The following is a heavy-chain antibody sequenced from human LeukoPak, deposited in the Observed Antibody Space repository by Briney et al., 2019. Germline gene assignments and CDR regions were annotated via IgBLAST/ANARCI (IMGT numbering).Heavy chain of an antibody. D-gene: IGHD2-21*02. V-gene: IGHV4-34*01. Sequence: SEALSLTCAVYGGSFSGYYWSWIRQPPGKGLEWLREINHSGSTNYNPSLKSRVTISVDTSKNQFSLKLSSVTAADTAVYYCARGAAHCGGDCFTYYYGMDVWGQGTTVTVSS. CDR3: ARGAAHCGGDCFTYYYGMDV. CDR2: INHSGST. CDR1: GGSFSGYY. J-gene: IGHJ6*02.